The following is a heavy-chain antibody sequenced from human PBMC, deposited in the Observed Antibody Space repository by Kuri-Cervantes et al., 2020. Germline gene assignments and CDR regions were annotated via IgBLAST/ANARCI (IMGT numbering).Heavy chain of an antibody. Sequence: SVKVSCKTSGSTVSNYGIGWVRQAPGEGLAWLGGIIPILGTTHNAQKFQDRVTFTADKSTTTAYMGLGSLRSEDTAVYYCARERQWGRNYYFDSWGQGTLVTVSS. CDR3: ARERQWGRNYYFDS. CDR1: GSTVSNYG. D-gene: IGHD3-16*01. J-gene: IGHJ4*02. CDR2: IIPILGTT. V-gene: IGHV1-69*10.